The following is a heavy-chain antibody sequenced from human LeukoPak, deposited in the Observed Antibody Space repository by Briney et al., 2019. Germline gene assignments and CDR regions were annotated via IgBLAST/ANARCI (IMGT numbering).Heavy chain of an antibody. CDR2: ISSSSSTI. V-gene: IGHV3-48*01. D-gene: IGHD1-26*01. Sequence: GGSLRLSCAASGFTFSSYTMNWVRQAPGKGLEWVSYISSSSSTIYYADSVKGRFTISRDNAKNSLYLQMNSLRAEDTAVYYCARATTRYSGTYGSLGYWGQGTLVTVSS. CDR3: ARATTRYSGTYGSLGY. CDR1: GFTFSSYT. J-gene: IGHJ4*02.